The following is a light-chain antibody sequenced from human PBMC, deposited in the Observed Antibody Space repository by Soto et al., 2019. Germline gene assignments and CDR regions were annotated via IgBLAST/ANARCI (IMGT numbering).Light chain of an antibody. V-gene: IGKV3-15*01. CDR2: GAS. CDR3: QQYIRWPLT. CDR1: QSVSSN. J-gene: IGKJ4*01. Sequence: VMPKAPPPLSVSSGERATLPRRASQSVSSNLAWYQQKTGQDPSLLIYGASTRATGTPARLSGSGSGTEFTLTISSLQSEECAVYYCQQYIRWPLTFGGWTKGDIK.